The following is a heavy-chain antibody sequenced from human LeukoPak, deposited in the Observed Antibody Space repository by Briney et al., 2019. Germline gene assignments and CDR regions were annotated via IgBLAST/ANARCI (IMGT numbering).Heavy chain of an antibody. CDR2: ISSSSSYI. Sequence: GGSLRLSCAASGFTFSSYSMNWVRQAPGKGLEWVSSISSSSSYIYYADSVKGRFTISRDNAKNSLSLQMNSLRAEDTAVYYCAREAEYFDSSGSAEYFQHWGQGTLVTVSS. CDR1: GFTFSSYS. CDR3: AREAEYFDSSGSAEYFQH. V-gene: IGHV3-21*06. D-gene: IGHD3-22*01. J-gene: IGHJ1*01.